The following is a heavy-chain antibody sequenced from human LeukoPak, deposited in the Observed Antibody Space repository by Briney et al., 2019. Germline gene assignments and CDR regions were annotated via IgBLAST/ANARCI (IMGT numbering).Heavy chain of an antibody. V-gene: IGHV4-4*07. J-gene: IGHJ4*02. CDR3: ARGQHDITVAGTLYYFDY. D-gene: IGHD6-19*01. CDR1: GGSISSYY. Sequence: SETLSLICTVSGGSISSYYWSWIRQPAGKGLEWIGRIYTSGSTNYNPSLKSRVTMSVDTSKNQFSLKLSSVTAADTAVYYCARGQHDITVAGTLYYFDYWGQGTLVTVSS. CDR2: IYTSGST.